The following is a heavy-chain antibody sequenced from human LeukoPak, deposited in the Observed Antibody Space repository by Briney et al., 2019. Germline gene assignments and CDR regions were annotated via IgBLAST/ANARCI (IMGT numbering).Heavy chain of an antibody. D-gene: IGHD6-13*01. CDR3: ARGGGSSSWFNWFDP. CDR1: GGSISSYY. CDR2: IYTSGST. V-gene: IGHV4-4*09. Sequence: SETLSLTCTVSGGSISSYYWSWIRQPPGKGLEWIGYIYTSGSTNYNPSLKSRGTISVDTSKNQFSLKLSSVTAADTAVYYWARGGGSSSWFNWFDPWGQGTLVTVSS. J-gene: IGHJ5*01.